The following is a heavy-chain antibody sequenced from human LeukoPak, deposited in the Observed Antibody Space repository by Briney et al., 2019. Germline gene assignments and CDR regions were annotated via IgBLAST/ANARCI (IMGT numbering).Heavy chain of an antibody. J-gene: IGHJ3*02. Sequence: ASVKVSCKASGGTFSNYAISWVRQAPGQGLEWMGGITPILGIANYAQKFQGRVTITADKSTSTAYMELSSLRSEDTAVYYCARCVAGTDAFDIWGQGTMVTVSS. D-gene: IGHD6-19*01. CDR1: GGTFSNYA. CDR3: ARCVAGTDAFDI. V-gene: IGHV1-69*10. CDR2: ITPILGIA.